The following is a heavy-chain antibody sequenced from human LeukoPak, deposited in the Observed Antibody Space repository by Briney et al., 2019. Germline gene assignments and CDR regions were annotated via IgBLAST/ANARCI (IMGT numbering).Heavy chain of an antibody. CDR3: ARHARERIAVAGDYYYYHMDV. J-gene: IGHJ6*03. D-gene: IGHD6-19*01. CDR1: GGSISSYY. Sequence: PSETLSLTCTVSGGSISSYYWSWIRQPPGKGXXXXAYIYYSXTTNYNPALKSRGTISVETSKNQFSLKLRSVAAADTAVYYCARHARERIAVAGDYYYYHMDVWGRGTTVTVSS. CDR2: IYYSXTT. V-gene: IGHV4-59*08.